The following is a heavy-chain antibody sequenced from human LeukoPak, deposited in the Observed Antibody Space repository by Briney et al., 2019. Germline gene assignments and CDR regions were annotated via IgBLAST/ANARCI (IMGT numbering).Heavy chain of an antibody. Sequence: SETLSLTCTVSGGSISSSSYYWGWIRQPPGKGLEWIGSIYYSGSTYYNPSLKSRVTISVDMSKNQFSLKLSSVTAADTAVYYCARSEPSYYNVVDYWGQGTLVTVSS. J-gene: IGHJ4*02. V-gene: IGHV4-39*01. CDR1: GGSISSSSYY. CDR2: IYYSGST. D-gene: IGHD3-10*01. CDR3: ARSEPSYYNVVDY.